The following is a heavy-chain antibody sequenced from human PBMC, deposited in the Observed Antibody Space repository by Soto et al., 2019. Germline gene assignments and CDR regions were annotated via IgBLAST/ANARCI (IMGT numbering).Heavy chain of an antibody. CDR2: IKQDGSEE. CDR1: GFPFSGHW. Sequence: EVQLVESGGGLVQPGGSLRLSCVASGFPFSGHWMSWVRQAPGKGLEWVANIKQDGSEEHYVDSVKGRFTVSRDNAKNSLQLQMNSLRAEDTAVYYCARVVGATNTLHNWGQGTLVTVSS. V-gene: IGHV3-7*01. J-gene: IGHJ4*02. D-gene: IGHD1-26*01. CDR3: ARVVGATNTLHN.